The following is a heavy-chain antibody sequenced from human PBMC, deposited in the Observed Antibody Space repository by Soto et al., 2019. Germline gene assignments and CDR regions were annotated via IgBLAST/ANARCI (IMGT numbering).Heavy chain of an antibody. Sequence: GSLRLSCAASGFTFSSYAMHWVRQAPGKGLEYVSAISSNGGSTYYANSVKGRFTISRDNSKNTLYLQMGSLRAEDMAVYYCAGSGRATGAFDIWGQGTMVTVSS. CDR2: ISSNGGST. J-gene: IGHJ3*02. V-gene: IGHV3-64*01. D-gene: IGHD3-10*01. CDR3: AGSGRATGAFDI. CDR1: GFTFSSYA.